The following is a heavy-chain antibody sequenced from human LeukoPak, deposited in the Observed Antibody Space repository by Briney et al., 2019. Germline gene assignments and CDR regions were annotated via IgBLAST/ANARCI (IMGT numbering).Heavy chain of an antibody. J-gene: IGHJ4*02. CDR1: GYTFTGYY. CDR3: ARVPTVTTYYFDC. V-gene: IGHV1-2*02. D-gene: IGHD4-11*01. Sequence: ASVKVSCKASGYTFTGYYMHWVRQAPGQGLEWMGWINPNSGGTNYAQKFQGRVTMTRDTSISTAYMELSRLRSDDTAVYYCARVPTVTTYYFDCWGQGTLVTVSS. CDR2: INPNSGGT.